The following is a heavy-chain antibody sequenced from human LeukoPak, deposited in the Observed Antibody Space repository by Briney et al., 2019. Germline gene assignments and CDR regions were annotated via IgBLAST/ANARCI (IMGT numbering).Heavy chain of an antibody. CDR3: AKDRGPNYYDSSGPEGGFDY. V-gene: IGHV3-23*01. J-gene: IGHJ4*02. D-gene: IGHD3-22*01. CDR2: ISGSGGST. CDR1: GFTFSSYG. Sequence: GGSLRLSCAASGFTFSSYGMSWVRQAPGKGLEWVSAISGSGGSTYYADSVKGRFTISRGNSKNTLYLQMNSLRAEDTAVYYCAKDRGPNYYDSSGPEGGFDYWGQGTLVTVSS.